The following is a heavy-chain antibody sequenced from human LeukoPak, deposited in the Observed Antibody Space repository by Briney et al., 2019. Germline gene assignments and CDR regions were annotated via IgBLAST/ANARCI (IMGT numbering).Heavy chain of an antibody. CDR3: AHYSGYDLYSSGWYVY. Sequence: SGPTLVNPTQTLTLTCTFSGFSLSTSGVGVGWIRQPPGKALEWLALIYWDDDNRYSPSLTSRLTLTKDTSKDQVVLTMPNMDPVDTATYYCAHYSGYDLYSSGWYVYWGQGTLVTVSS. D-gene: IGHD6-19*01. V-gene: IGHV2-5*02. CDR2: IYWDDDN. CDR1: GFSLSTSGVG. J-gene: IGHJ4*02.